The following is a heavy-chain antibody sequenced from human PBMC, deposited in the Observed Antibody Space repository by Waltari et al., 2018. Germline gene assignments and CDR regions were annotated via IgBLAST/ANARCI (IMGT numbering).Heavy chain of an antibody. CDR3: ASLNRNDY. J-gene: IGHJ4*02. Sequence: QVQLQQWGAGLLKPSETLSLTCAVYGGSFSGYYWSWIRQPPGKGLEWIGEINHSGSTNYNPSLKSRVTISVDTSKNQFSLKLSSVTAADTAVYYCASLNRNDYWGQGTLVTVSS. CDR1: GGSFSGYY. CDR2: INHSGST. D-gene: IGHD3-9*01. V-gene: IGHV4-34*01.